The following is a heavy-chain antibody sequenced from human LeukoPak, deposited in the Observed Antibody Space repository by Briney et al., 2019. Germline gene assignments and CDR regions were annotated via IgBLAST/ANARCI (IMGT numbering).Heavy chain of an antibody. CDR2: INPNSGGT. CDR1: GYTFTGYY. CDR3: GGGGGYSYGFIWWFDP. Sequence: ASVKVSCKASGYTFTGYYMHWVRQAPGQGLEWMGWINPNSGGTNYAQKFQGRVTMTRDTSISTAYMELSRLRSDDTAVYYCGGGGGYSYGFIWWFDPWGQGTLVTVSS. D-gene: IGHD5-18*01. J-gene: IGHJ5*02. V-gene: IGHV1-2*02.